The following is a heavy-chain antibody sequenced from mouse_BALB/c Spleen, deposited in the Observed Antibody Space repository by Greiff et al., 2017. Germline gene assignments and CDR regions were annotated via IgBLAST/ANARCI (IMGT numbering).Heavy chain of an antibody. CDR1: GYTFTDYA. Sequence: LVESGAELVRPGVSVKISCKGSGYTFTDYAMHWVKQSHAKSLEWIGVISTYYGDASYNQKFKGKATMTVDKSSSTAYMELARLTSEDSAIYYCSYDYSFAYWGQGTLVTVSA. J-gene: IGHJ3*01. CDR3: SYDYSFAY. V-gene: IGHV1S137*01. D-gene: IGHD2-4*01. CDR2: ISTYYGDA.